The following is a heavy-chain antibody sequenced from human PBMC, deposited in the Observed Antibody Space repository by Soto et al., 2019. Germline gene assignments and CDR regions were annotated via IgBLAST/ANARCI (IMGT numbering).Heavy chain of an antibody. V-gene: IGHV4-59*01. CDR1: GGSISGYY. CDR2: MYNTGST. Sequence: SETLSLTCTVSGGSISGYYWSWIRQPPGKGLEWIGYMYNTGSTVYNPSFKSRVTISVDTSKNQFPLKLNSVTAADTAVYYCARDLWGYCGTDCYPLDVWGQGTTVTV. CDR3: ARDLWGYCGTDCYPLDV. J-gene: IGHJ6*02. D-gene: IGHD2-21*02.